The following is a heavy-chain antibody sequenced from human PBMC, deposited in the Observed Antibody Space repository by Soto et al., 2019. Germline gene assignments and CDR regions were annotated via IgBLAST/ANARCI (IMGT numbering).Heavy chain of an antibody. V-gene: IGHV3-20*04. Sequence: GGSLRLSCAASGFTFDDYGMSWVRQAPGKGLEWVSGINWNGGSTGYADSVKGRFTISRDNAKNSLYLQMNSLRAEDTALYYYARDHVVVVAATGYYYYYGMDVWGQGTTVTVSS. J-gene: IGHJ6*02. CDR2: INWNGGST. D-gene: IGHD2-15*01. CDR1: GFTFDDYG. CDR3: ARDHVVVVAATGYYYYYGMDV.